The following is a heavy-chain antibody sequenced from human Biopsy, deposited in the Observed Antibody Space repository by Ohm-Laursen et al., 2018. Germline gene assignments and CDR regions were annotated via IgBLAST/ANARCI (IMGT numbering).Heavy chain of an antibody. V-gene: IGHV4-59*01. CDR1: GGSISSDY. D-gene: IGHD2/OR15-2a*01. CDR3: ARATNSTGWPYYYFYGMDV. J-gene: IGHJ6*02. Sequence: GTLSLTCTVSGGSISSDYWSRIRQTPGKGLEGIGYIYYSGSTNYNPSLKSRVTISVDTSKNQFSLRLNSVTAADTAVYYCARATNSTGWPYYYFYGMDVWGQGATVTVSS. CDR2: IYYSGST.